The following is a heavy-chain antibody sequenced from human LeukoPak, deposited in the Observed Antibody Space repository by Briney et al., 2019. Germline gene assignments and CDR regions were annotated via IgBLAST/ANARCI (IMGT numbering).Heavy chain of an antibody. D-gene: IGHD3-10*01. V-gene: IGHV4-39*01. J-gene: IGHJ6*02. Sequence: PSETLSLTCTVSGDSISSNNYYWGWIRQPPGKGLEWIGSIYYSGSTYYNPSLKSRVTISVDTSKNQFSLKLSSVTAADTAVYYCARPVSPSGILRYGMDVWGQGTTVTVSS. CDR1: GDSISSNNYY. CDR3: ARPVSPSGILRYGMDV. CDR2: IYYSGST.